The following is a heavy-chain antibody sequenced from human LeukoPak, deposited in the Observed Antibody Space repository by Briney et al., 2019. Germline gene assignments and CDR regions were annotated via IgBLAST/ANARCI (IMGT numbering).Heavy chain of an antibody. V-gene: IGHV4-59*06. CDR3: ARDVLR. CDR2: IYKTGST. D-gene: IGHD3-16*01. CDR1: GGSISGYY. Sequence: PSETLSLTCTVSGGSISGYYWSWIRQPPGKGLEWIGYIYKTGSTYYNPSLKSRVTMSVDTSRNQFSLKLNSVTAADTAVYYCARDVLRWGQGTLVTVSS. J-gene: IGHJ4*02.